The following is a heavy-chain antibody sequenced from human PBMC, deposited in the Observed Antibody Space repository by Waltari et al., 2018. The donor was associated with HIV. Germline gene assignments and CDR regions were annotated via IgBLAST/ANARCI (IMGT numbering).Heavy chain of an antibody. D-gene: IGHD3-3*01. CDR1: GYTFTSSY. Sequence: QVQLVQSGPEVKKPGASVKISCKASGYTFTSSYIHWVRQAPGQGLEVMGIIYPCDGDTGFAQVFQGRVSLARDTSTDTVFMNLSSLRSDDTAVYYCARDKSYDYWSAYLETWGQGTLVTVSS. CDR3: ARDKSYDYWSAYLET. J-gene: IGHJ4*02. CDR2: IYPCDGDT. V-gene: IGHV1-46*01.